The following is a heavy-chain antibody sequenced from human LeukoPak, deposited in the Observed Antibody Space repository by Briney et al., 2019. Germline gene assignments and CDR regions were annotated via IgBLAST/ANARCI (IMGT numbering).Heavy chain of an antibody. CDR2: IFYSGSA. D-gene: IGHD3-10*01. V-gene: IGHV4-31*03. CDR1: GGSISSGDYY. CDR3: ARGSTLIRGFDY. J-gene: IGHJ4*02. Sequence: KTSETLSLTCTVSGGSISSGDYYWNWIRQHPEKSLEWIGYIFYSGSAYYNPSLKSRVTISVDTSKNQFSLKLSSVTAADPAVYYCARGSTLIRGFDYWGQGTLVTVSS.